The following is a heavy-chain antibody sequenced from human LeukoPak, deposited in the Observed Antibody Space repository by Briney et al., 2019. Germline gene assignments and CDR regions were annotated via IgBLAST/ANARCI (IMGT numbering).Heavy chain of an antibody. Sequence: SETLSLTCTVSGGSISSYYWSWIRQPAGKGLEWIGRIYTSGSTNYNPSLKSRVTMSVDTSKNQFSLKLSSVTAADTAVYYCARIYGSGSRKYYYYYMDVWGKGTTVTISS. V-gene: IGHV4-4*07. CDR3: ARIYGSGSRKYYYYYMDV. CDR2: IYTSGST. D-gene: IGHD3-10*01. J-gene: IGHJ6*03. CDR1: GGSISSYY.